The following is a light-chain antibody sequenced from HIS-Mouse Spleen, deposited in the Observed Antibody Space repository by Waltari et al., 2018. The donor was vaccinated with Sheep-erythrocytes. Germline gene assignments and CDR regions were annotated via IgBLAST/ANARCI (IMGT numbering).Light chain of an antibody. Sequence: QSALTQPRSVSGSPGQSVTISCTGTSSAVGGYTYVSWYQQHPGKAPKRMIYDVSKRPSGVPDRFSGSKSGNTASLTISGLQAEDEADYYCCSYAGSYNYVFGNGTKVTVL. CDR1: SSAVGGYTY. CDR2: DVS. J-gene: IGLJ1*01. V-gene: IGLV2-11*01. CDR3: CSYAGSYNYV.